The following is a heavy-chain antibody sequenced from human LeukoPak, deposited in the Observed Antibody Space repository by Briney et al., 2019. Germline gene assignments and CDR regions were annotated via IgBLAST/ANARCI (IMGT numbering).Heavy chain of an antibody. Sequence: GGSLRLSCAPSGFTLSSYSMNWVRQAPGKGLEWVSSISSSSSYIYYADSVKGRFTISRDNATNSLYLQINSQRAEDTAVYYCARVNPWHKVGDYWGQGTLVTVSS. V-gene: IGHV3-21*01. D-gene: IGHD2-2*01. CDR2: ISSSSSYI. CDR1: GFTLSSYS. J-gene: IGHJ4*02. CDR3: ARVNPWHKVGDY.